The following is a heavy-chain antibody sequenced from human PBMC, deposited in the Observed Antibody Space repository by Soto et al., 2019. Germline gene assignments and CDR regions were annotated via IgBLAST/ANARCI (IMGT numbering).Heavy chain of an antibody. V-gene: IGHV3-23*01. D-gene: IGHD2-15*01. CDR2: ISASGGGA. CDR3: AKGPVVFAY. Sequence: GGSLRLSCAASGFTFSSFAMSWVRQAPGKGLEWVSGISASGGGAYYADSVRGRCTTSRDNSKNTLYMQMDSLRAEDTAVYYCAKGPVVFAYWGQGTLVTVSS. CDR1: GFTFSSFA. J-gene: IGHJ4*02.